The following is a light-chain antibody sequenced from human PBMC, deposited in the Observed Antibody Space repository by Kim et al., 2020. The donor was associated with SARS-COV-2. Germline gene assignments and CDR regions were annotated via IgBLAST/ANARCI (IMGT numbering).Light chain of an antibody. J-gene: IGKJ4*01. CDR2: GAS. Sequence: GGIVTLTCRASQAIARNLAWYQQKPGQAPRLLIYGASTRATGIPARFSGSGSGAEFSLSISSLQSEDFAVYYCQQYNQWPPLTFGGGTKVDIK. CDR1: QAIARN. CDR3: QQYNQWPPLT. V-gene: IGKV3-15*01.